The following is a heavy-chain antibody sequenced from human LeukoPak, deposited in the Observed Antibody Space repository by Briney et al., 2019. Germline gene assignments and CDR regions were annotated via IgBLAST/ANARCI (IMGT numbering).Heavy chain of an antibody. CDR1: GGSISSSSYY. J-gene: IGHJ6*03. CDR3: ARQGDYVRGTYYYYMDV. Sequence: SETLSLTCTVSGGSISSSSYYWGWIRQPPGKGLEWIGTIYYSGSTNYNPSLKSRVTISADTSKNQFSLKLSSVTAADTAVYYCARQGDYVRGTYYYYMDVWGKGTTVTISS. V-gene: IGHV4-39*07. D-gene: IGHD4-17*01. CDR2: IYYSGST.